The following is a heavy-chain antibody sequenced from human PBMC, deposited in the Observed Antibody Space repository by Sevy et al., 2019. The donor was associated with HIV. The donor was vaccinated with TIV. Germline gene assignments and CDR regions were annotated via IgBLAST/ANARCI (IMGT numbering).Heavy chain of an antibody. CDR1: GFIFSNYG. Sequence: GGSLRLSCAASGFIFSNYGMNWVRQAPGKGLEWVAFIRFDGSIKYYADSVRGRFTISRDNSKNILFLQMNSLRPADTAVYYCAKDIAARPIDYWGQGTLVTVSS. J-gene: IGHJ4*02. D-gene: IGHD6-6*01. V-gene: IGHV3-30*02. CDR3: AKDIAARPIDY. CDR2: IRFDGSIK.